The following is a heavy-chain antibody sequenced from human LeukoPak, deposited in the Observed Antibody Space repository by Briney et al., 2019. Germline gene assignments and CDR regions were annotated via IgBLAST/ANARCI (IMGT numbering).Heavy chain of an antibody. CDR2: IRNGGGPT. J-gene: IGHJ4*02. CDR3: AKDHDDTGIMGILGD. V-gene: IGHV3-23*01. CDR1: GFTISTYP. D-gene: IGHD6-13*01. Sequence: GGSLRLSCAASGFTISTYPMTWVRQAPGMGLEWVSSIRNGGGPTYYADSVKGRFTISRDNSKNMLYLQMSSLRVEDTAVYYCAKDHDDTGIMGILGDWGQGTWSPSPQ.